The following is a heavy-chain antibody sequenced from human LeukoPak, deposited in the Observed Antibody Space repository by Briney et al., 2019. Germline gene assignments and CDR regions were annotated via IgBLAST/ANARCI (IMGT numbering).Heavy chain of an antibody. J-gene: IGHJ4*02. Sequence: ASVKVSCKASGYSFTGYYIHWMRQAPGRGLEWMGRINPNSGVTKCAQRFQGRVTMTRDTSITTAYMELSSLRSDDTAVYYCARVRPDGDKMFYFDNWGQGTLVTVSS. CDR2: INPNSGVT. V-gene: IGHV1-2*06. CDR1: GYSFTGYY. D-gene: IGHD1-14*01. CDR3: ARVRPDGDKMFYFDN.